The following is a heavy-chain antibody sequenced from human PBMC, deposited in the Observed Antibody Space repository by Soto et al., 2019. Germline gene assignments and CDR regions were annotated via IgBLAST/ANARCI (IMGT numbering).Heavy chain of an antibody. V-gene: IGHV4-59*01. Sequence: SETLSLTCTVSGGSISSYYWSWIRQPPGKGLEWIGYIYYSGSTNYNPSLKSRVTISVDTFKNQFSLKLSSVTAADTAVYYCARASPLGDCSSTSCPLGYYYYMDVWGKGTTVTVSS. CDR3: ARASPLGDCSSTSCPLGYYYYMDV. D-gene: IGHD2-2*01. J-gene: IGHJ6*03. CDR1: GGSISSYY. CDR2: IYYSGST.